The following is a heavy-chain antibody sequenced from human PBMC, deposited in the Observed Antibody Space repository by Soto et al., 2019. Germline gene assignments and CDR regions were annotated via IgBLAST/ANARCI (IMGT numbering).Heavy chain of an antibody. CDR1: GFTFSNAW. Sequence: GGSLSLSCAASGFTFSNAWMNWVRQAPGKGLEWVGRIKSKTDGGTTDYAAPVKGRFTISRDDSKNTLYLQMNSLKTEDTAVYYCTTDPVAGLTYYYYYGMDVWGQGTTVTVSS. D-gene: IGHD6-19*01. J-gene: IGHJ6*02. CDR2: IKSKTDGGTT. V-gene: IGHV3-15*07. CDR3: TTDPVAGLTYYYYYGMDV.